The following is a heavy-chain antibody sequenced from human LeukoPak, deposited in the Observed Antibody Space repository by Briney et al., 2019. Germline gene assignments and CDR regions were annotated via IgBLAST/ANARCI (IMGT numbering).Heavy chain of an antibody. J-gene: IGHJ4*02. CDR2: IRYDGSNK. V-gene: IGHV3-30*02. CDR1: GFTFSSYG. D-gene: IGHD2-2*01. CDR3: AKVPYCSSTSCPQYFDY. Sequence: GGSLRLSCAASGFTFSSYGMHWVRRAPGKGLGCVAFIRYDGSNKYYADSVKGRFTISRDNSKNTLYLQMNSLRAEDTAVYYCAKVPYCSSTSCPQYFDYWGQGTLVTVSS.